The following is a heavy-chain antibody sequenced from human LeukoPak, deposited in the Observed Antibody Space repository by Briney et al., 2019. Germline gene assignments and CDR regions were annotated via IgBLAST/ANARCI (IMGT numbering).Heavy chain of an antibody. CDR2: IYSTGST. CDR1: GSSISNYY. Sequence: SETLSLTCSVSGSSISNYYWSWIRQSPGKGLEWVGYIYSTGSTGYNPSLKSRVTISVETSKNQFSLRLSSVTAADTAVYFCARHEGLARPFDYWGQGTLVPVSS. D-gene: IGHD6-19*01. J-gene: IGHJ4*02. CDR3: ARHEGLARPFDY. V-gene: IGHV4-59*08.